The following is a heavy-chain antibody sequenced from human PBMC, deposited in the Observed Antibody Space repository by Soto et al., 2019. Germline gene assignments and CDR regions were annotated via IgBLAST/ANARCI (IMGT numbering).Heavy chain of an antibody. CDR3: TRVRDSNDY. D-gene: IGHD3-22*01. CDR2: IRSSGRSI. Sequence: GSLRVYCLGPVFTCSSYEMNWVRQAPGKGLEWVSNIRSSGRSINYADSVKGRFTISRDNAKNSLYLQMNSLRAEDTAVYYCTRVRDSNDYWGQGTLVTVSS. J-gene: IGHJ4*02. CDR1: VFTCSSYE. V-gene: IGHV3-48*03.